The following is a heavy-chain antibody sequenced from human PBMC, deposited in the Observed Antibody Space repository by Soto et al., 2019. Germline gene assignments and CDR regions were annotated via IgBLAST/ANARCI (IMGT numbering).Heavy chain of an antibody. V-gene: IGHV3-30-3*01. CDR3: ARDSDIVVVPAAIGSAFDI. CDR1: GFTFSSYA. J-gene: IGHJ3*02. Sequence: GGSLRLSCAASGFTFSSYAMHWVRQAPGKGLEWVAVISYDGSNKYYADSVKGRFTISRDNSKNTLYLQMNSLRAVDTAVYYCARDSDIVVVPAAIGSAFDIWGQGTMVTVSS. CDR2: ISYDGSNK. D-gene: IGHD2-2*01.